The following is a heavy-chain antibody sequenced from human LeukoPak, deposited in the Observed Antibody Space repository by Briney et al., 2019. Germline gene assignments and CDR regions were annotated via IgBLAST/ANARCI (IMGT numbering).Heavy chain of an antibody. V-gene: IGHV1-18*01. D-gene: IGHD2-8*01. CDR3: VRVYWDIVRMVYAISDY. J-gene: IGHJ4*02. CDR2: ISGYSGNK. Sequence: GGSLKLSCTASGYTFTSYDISWVRQAPGQGLEWMSCISGYSGNKNYAHKLQGIITITTDTSKSLAYLEMSSLRADDAALYSCVRVYWDIVRMVYAISDYWGQGTLVTVSS. CDR1: GYTFTSYD.